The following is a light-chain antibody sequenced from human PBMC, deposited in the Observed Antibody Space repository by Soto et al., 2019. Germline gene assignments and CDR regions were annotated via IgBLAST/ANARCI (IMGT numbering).Light chain of an antibody. CDR2: EVS. CDR3: SSYTSSSTRV. V-gene: IGLV2-14*01. CDR1: SSDVGGYNY. Sequence: QSVLTQPASVSGSPGQSITISCAGTSSDVGGYNYVSWYQQHPGKAPKLIIFEVSNRPSGVSNRFSASKSVNTASLTISGLQTEDEADYFCSSYTSSSTRVFGTGTKVTVL. J-gene: IGLJ1*01.